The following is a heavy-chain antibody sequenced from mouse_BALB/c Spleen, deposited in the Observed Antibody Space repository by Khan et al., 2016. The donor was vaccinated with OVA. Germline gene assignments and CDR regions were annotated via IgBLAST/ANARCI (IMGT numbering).Heavy chain of an antibody. D-gene: IGHD1-2*01. CDR2: ISYSGST. Sequence: EVQLQESGPGLVKPSQSLSLTCTVTGYSITTGYGWNWIRQFPGNKLEWMGYISYSGSTNYTPSLKSRISITRDTSKNHFFLQLNSVTTDDTATYYCARTARIKYWGQGTTLTVSS. CDR3: ARTARIKY. J-gene: IGHJ2*01. CDR1: GYSITTGYG. V-gene: IGHV3-2*02.